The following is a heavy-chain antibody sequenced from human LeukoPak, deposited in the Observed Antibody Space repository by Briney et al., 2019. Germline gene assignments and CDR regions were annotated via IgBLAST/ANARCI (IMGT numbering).Heavy chain of an antibody. J-gene: IGHJ4*02. CDR2: INPNSGGT. CDR3: ARDFSLGRGSRISVMGY. CDR1: GYTFTGYY. Sequence: AASVKVSCKASGYTFTGYYMHWVRQAPGQGLEWMGWINPNSGGTNYAQKFQGRVTMTRDTSISTAYKELSRLRSDDTAVYYCARDFSLGRGSRISVMGYWGQGTLVTVSS. V-gene: IGHV1-2*02. D-gene: IGHD3-10*01.